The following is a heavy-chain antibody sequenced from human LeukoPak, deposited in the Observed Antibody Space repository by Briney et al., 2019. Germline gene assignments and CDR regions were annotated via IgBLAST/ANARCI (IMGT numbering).Heavy chain of an antibody. V-gene: IGHV1-18*01. CDR2: ISAYNGNT. CDR1: GYTFTSYG. J-gene: IGHJ4*02. Sequence: ASVKVSCKASGYTFTSYGISWVRQAPGQGLEWMGWISAYNGNTNYAQKLQGRVTMTTDTSTSTAYMELRSLRSDDTAVYYCARDRRFLEWFNYFDYRGQGTLVTVSS. D-gene: IGHD3-3*01. CDR3: ARDRRFLEWFNYFDY.